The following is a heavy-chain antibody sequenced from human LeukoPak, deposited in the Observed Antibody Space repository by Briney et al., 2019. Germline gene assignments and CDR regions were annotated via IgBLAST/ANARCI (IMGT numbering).Heavy chain of an antibody. CDR1: GGTFSSYA. Sequence: GSSVKVSCKASGGTFSSYAISWVRQAPGQGLEWMGRIIPILGIANYAQKVQGRVTITADKSTSPAYMELSSLRSEDPAVHYCARAPGGGAMAGTPHYWARGTQVTASS. J-gene: IGHJ4*02. CDR3: ARAPGGGAMAGTPHY. D-gene: IGHD3-16*01. V-gene: IGHV1-69*04. CDR2: IIPILGIA.